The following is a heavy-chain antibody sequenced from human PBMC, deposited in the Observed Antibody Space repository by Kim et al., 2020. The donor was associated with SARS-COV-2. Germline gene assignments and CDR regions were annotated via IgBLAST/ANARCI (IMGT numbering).Heavy chain of an antibody. CDR3: AKDPTKLLWFGEFPSLVDP. CDR2: ISGSGGST. V-gene: IGHV3-23*01. J-gene: IGHJ5*02. D-gene: IGHD3-10*01. Sequence: GGSLRLSCAASGFTFSSYAMSWVRQAPGKGLEWVSAISGSGGSTYYADSVKGRFTISRDNSKNTLYLQMNSLRAEDTAVYYCAKDPTKLLWFGEFPSLVDPWGQGTLVTVSS. CDR1: GFTFSSYA.